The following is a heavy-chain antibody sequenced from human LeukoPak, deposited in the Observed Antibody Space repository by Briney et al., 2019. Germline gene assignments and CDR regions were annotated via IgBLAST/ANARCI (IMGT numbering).Heavy chain of an antibody. V-gene: IGHV3-23*01. J-gene: IGHJ4*02. CDR1: GFTFSNFA. CDR2: ISGNGATT. D-gene: IGHD2-2*01. CDR3: AKDDDRHWGSSCQDY. Sequence: GGPLRLSCAASGFTFSNFAMSWVRQAPGKGLEWVSGISGNGATTCYADSVKGRFTISRDNSKNMLYLQMNSLETEDTAVYYCAKDDDRHWGSSCQDYWGQGTLATVSS.